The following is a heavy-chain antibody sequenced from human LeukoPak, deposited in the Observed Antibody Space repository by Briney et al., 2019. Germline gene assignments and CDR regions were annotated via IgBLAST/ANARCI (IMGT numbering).Heavy chain of an antibody. CDR3: ATSSDAPGNY. CDR2: ITSNGVYT. J-gene: IGHJ4*02. V-gene: IGHV3-21*01. CDR1: EFIFSSYT. D-gene: IGHD2-2*01. Sequence: KSGGSLRLSCGVSEFIFSSYTMSWVRQAPGKGLEWVSSITSNGVYTYYKDSVKGRFTISRDNAENSLYLQMNSLRAEDTAVYYCATSSDAPGNYWGQGTLVTVSS.